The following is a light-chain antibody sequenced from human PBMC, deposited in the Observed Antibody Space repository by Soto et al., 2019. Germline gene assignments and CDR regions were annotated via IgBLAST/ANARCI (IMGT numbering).Light chain of an antibody. J-gene: IGLJ3*02. V-gene: IGLV2-8*01. CDR3: GAHAGSNTWV. Sequence: QSALTQSPSASASPGQSVTISCTGSSGDIGAYNYVSWYQQHPGKAPKLIIYEVNKRPSGVPDRFSGFKSGITASLTVSGLQADDEADYYCGAHAGSNTWVFGGGTKLTVL. CDR2: EVN. CDR1: SGDIGAYNY.